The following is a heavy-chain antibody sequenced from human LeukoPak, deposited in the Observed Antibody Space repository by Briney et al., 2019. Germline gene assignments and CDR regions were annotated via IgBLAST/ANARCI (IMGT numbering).Heavy chain of an antibody. Sequence: PGESLRLSCAASGLIFSNYGMNWVRQAPGKGLEWVSYISSSSSTIYYADSVKGRFTISRDNAKYSLYLQMNSLRDEDTAVYYCAKSLVDVWGQGTTVTVSS. CDR3: AKSLVDV. CDR1: GLIFSNYG. J-gene: IGHJ6*02. D-gene: IGHD3-16*01. CDR2: ISSSSSTI. V-gene: IGHV3-48*02.